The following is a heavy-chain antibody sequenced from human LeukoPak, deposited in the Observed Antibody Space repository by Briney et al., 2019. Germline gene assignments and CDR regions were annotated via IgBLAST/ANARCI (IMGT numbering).Heavy chain of an antibody. V-gene: IGHV3-30-3*01. CDR3: AREVAVSGTENGAFNV. J-gene: IGHJ6*02. Sequence: GGSLRLSCAASGFTFTNYAMTWVRQAPGKGLEWVAVISFDGTNKYYADSVKGRLTISRDNSENTLHLQMNSLRAEDTAVYFCAREVAVSGTENGAFNVWGPGTTVTVSS. CDR2: ISFDGTNK. D-gene: IGHD6-19*01. CDR1: GFTFTNYA.